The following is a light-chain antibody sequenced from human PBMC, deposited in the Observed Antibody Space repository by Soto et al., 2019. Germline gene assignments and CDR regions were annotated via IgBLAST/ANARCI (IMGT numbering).Light chain of an antibody. CDR2: RSN. CDR3: AAWDDSLSGMV. CDR1: RSNIGSGY. Sequence: QPVLTQPPSESGTPGQRVTIYCSGSRSNIGSGYVYWYHQLPGTAPKLLIYRSNQRPAGVPDRISGSRSGTSASLAISGLRSEDEADYYCAAWDDSLSGMVFGGGTKLTVL. J-gene: IGLJ2*01. V-gene: IGLV1-47*01.